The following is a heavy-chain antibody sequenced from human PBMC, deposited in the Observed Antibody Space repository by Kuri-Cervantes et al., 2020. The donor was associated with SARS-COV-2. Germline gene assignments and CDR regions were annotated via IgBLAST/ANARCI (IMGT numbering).Heavy chain of an antibody. CDR3: ARDQMKVVTPDAFDI. CDR1: GGSISSYS. CDR2: IYYSGGT. J-gene: IGHJ3*02. D-gene: IGHD2-21*02. V-gene: IGHV4-39*07. Sequence: SETLSLTCTVSGGSISSYSWGWIRQPPGKGPEWIGCIYYSGGTYYKPSLKSRVIISVDTSRNHCSLKLTSVTAADTAVYYCARDQMKVVTPDAFDIWGQGTLVTVSS.